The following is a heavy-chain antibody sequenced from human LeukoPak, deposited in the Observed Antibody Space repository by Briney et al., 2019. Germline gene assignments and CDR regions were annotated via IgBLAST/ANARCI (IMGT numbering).Heavy chain of an antibody. CDR3: ARHSGPPGYYFDY. CDR2: IYNSGTT. V-gene: IGHV4-59*08. J-gene: IGHJ4*02. CDR1: GGSISGYY. D-gene: IGHD3-10*01. Sequence: PSETLSLTCTVSGGSISGYYWSWIRQPPGTRLEWIAYIYNSGTTNYNPSLKSRVTISADTSKNQFSLKLNSVTAADTAVYYCARHSGPPGYYFDYWGPGMLVTVSS.